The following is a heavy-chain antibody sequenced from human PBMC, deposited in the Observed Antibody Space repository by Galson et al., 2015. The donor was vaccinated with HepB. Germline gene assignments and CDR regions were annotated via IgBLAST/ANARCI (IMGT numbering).Heavy chain of an antibody. Sequence: PALVKPTQTLTLTCTFSGFSLSTRGMSVNWIRQPPGRALEWLARIDWDDEKYYSTSLRTRLAISKDTSKNQVVLTMTKVDPVDTATYFCARIESRGAYDAWGQGTMVTVSS. J-gene: IGHJ3*01. CDR1: GFSLSTRGMS. V-gene: IGHV2-70*11. CDR2: IDWDDEK. CDR3: ARIESRGAYDA.